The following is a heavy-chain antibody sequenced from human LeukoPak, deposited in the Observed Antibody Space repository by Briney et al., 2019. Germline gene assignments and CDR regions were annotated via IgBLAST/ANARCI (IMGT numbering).Heavy chain of an antibody. CDR2: IVIANGNT. J-gene: IGHJ4*02. V-gene: IGHV1-58*01. D-gene: IGHD3-9*01. Sequence: SVKVSCKASGFTFARSAVQWVRQARGQRPEWIGWIVIANGNTNYAQKFQERLTITRDMSTSIAYMELSSLRSEDTAVYYCAAEDDFLTGYYDFDYWGQGTVVTVSS. CDR3: AAEDDFLTGYYDFDY. CDR1: GFTFARSA.